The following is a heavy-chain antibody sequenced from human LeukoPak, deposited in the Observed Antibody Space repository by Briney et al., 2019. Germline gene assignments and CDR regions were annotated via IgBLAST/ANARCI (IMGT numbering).Heavy chain of an antibody. V-gene: IGHV1-24*01. Sequence: AASVKVSCKVSGYTLTELSMHWVRQAPGKGLEWMGGFDPEDGETIYAQKFQGRVTMTEDTSTDTAYMELSSLRSEDTAVYYCATFSVGRYCSGGSCGRGFDPWGQGTLVTVSS. CDR2: FDPEDGET. CDR1: GYTLTELS. J-gene: IGHJ5*02. CDR3: ATFSVGRYCSGGSCGRGFDP. D-gene: IGHD2-15*01.